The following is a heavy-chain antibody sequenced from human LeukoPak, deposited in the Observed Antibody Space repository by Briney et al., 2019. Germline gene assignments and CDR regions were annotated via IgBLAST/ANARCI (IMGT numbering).Heavy chain of an antibody. CDR1: GGTFSSYA. V-gene: IGHV1-18*01. CDR2: ISAYNGNT. D-gene: IGHD5-24*01. Sequence: GSSVKVSCKASGGTFSSYAISWVRQAPGQGLEWMGWISAYNGNTNYAQKLQGRVTMTTDTSTSTVYMELNSLRSEDTAVYYCARVRDGYNDAYDIWGQGTMVTVPS. J-gene: IGHJ3*02. CDR3: ARVRDGYNDAYDI.